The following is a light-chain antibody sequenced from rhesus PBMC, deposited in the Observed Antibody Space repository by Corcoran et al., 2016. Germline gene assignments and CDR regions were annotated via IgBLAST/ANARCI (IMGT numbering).Light chain of an antibody. J-gene: IGKJ2*01. V-gene: IGKV1-33*01. CDR1: QGISNA. CDR2: AAS. Sequence: DIQMTQSPSSLSASVGANVTITFRASQGISNALALYQQKPGNAPRLLIYAASTFQGGVPSRFSGIGSGTEFTLTIRSLQPGDFAVYYCRQRNTYPHNYGQGNKVEMK. CDR3: RQRNTYPHN.